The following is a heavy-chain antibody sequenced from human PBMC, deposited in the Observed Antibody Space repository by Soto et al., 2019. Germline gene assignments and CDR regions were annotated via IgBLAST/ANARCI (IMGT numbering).Heavy chain of an antibody. CDR1: GFTFSDYY. CDR2: ISSSGSTI. V-gene: IGHV3-11*01. J-gene: IGHJ3*02. D-gene: IGHD6-19*01. Sequence: PGGSLRLSCAASGFTFSDYYMSWIRQAPGKGLEWVSYISSSGSTIYYADSVKGRFTISRDNSKNTLDLQINSLRAEDTAVYYCANLAGGWYEAFGIWGQGTMVTVSS. CDR3: ANLAGGWYEAFGI.